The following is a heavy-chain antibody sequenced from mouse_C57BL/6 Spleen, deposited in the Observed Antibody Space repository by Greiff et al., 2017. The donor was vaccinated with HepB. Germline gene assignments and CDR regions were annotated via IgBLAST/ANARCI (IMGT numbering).Heavy chain of an antibody. CDR2: INPSSGYT. Sequence: VQLQQSGADLARPGASVKMSCKASGYTFTSYTMHWVKQRPGPGLEWIGYINPSSGYTKYNQKFKDKATLTADKSSSPAYMQLSSLTSEDSAVFYGARLGDGYYPSAMDYWGQGTSVTVSS. D-gene: IGHD2-3*01. CDR1: GYTFTSYT. J-gene: IGHJ4*01. CDR3: ARLGDGYYPSAMDY. V-gene: IGHV1-4*01.